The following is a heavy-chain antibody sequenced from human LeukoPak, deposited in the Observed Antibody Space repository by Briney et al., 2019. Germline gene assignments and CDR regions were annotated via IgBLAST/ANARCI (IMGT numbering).Heavy chain of an antibody. J-gene: IGHJ4*02. D-gene: IGHD6-19*01. CDR1: GFTFSSYA. CDR3: ASSSGWDYFDY. Sequence: GGSLSLSYSASGFTFSSYAMSWLRQAPGKGLEWVSGISGSGGSIHYADSVKGRFTISRDNSKDTVYLQMKTLRAEDTAVYYCASSSGWDYFDYWVQGTLVTVCS. V-gene: IGHV3-23*01. CDR2: ISGSGGSI.